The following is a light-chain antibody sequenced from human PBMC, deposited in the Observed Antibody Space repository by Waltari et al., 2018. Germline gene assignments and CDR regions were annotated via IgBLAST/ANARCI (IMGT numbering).Light chain of an antibody. CDR3: QEYYTDSLT. J-gene: IGKJ4*01. V-gene: IGKV1-9*01. CDR2: AAS. CDR1: QGISSF. Sequence: QLTQSPSSLSASVGDRVPITCRASQGISSFLAWYQQKAGKAPKLLIYAASTLQSGVPSRFSGSGSGTDFTLTISSLQPEDVAVYYCQEYYTDSLTFGGGTKVEIK.